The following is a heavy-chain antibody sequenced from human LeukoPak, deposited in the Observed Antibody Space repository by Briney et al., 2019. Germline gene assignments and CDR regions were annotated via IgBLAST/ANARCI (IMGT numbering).Heavy chain of an antibody. J-gene: IGHJ4*02. CDR3: ASAWSLDY. Sequence: SETLSLTCAVYGGSFSGYYWSWIRQPPGKGLEWIGEINHSGSTNYNPSLKSRVTISVDTSKNQFSLKLSSVTAADTAVYYCASAWSLDYWGQGTLVTVSS. D-gene: IGHD2-8*01. CDR2: INHSGST. V-gene: IGHV4-34*01. CDR1: GGSFSGYY.